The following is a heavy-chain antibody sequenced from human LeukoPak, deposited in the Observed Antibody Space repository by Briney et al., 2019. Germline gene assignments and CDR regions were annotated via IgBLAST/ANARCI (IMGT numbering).Heavy chain of an antibody. CDR3: ASPRYDSSGYYENDAFDI. V-gene: IGHV4-34*01. CDR2: INHSGST. D-gene: IGHD3-22*01. Sequence: SETLSLTCAVYGGSFSGYYWSWIRQPPGKGLEWIGEINHSGSTNYNPSLKSRVTISVDTSKNQFSLKLSSVTAADTAVYYCASPRYDSSGYYENDAFDIWGQGTMVTVSS. CDR1: GGSFSGYY. J-gene: IGHJ3*02.